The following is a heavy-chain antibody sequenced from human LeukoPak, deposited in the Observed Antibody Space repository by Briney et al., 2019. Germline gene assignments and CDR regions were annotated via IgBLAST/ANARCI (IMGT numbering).Heavy chain of an antibody. Sequence: PGGSLRLSCAASGFTFSSYAMSWVRQAPGKGLEWVSSILGGGDSAYYADSVKGRFTISRDNSKNTLYLQMNSLRAEDTALYYCAKLVSSWYSPHWDWGQGTLVTVSS. CDR1: GFTFSSYA. CDR3: AKLVSSWYSPHWD. D-gene: IGHD6-13*01. J-gene: IGHJ4*02. V-gene: IGHV3-23*01. CDR2: ILGGGDSA.